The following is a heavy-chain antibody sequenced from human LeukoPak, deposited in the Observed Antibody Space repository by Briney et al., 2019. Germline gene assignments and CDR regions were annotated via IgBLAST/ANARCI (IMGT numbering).Heavy chain of an antibody. Sequence: GGSLRLSCAASGFTFSSYAMSWVRQAPGKGLEWVSSISSSSSYIYYADSMKGRFTISRDNAKNSLYLQMNSLRAEDTAVYYCARDDYGGLDYWGQGTLVTVSS. CDR3: ARDDYGGLDY. J-gene: IGHJ4*02. CDR2: ISSSSSYI. V-gene: IGHV3-21*01. CDR1: GFTFSSYA. D-gene: IGHD4-23*01.